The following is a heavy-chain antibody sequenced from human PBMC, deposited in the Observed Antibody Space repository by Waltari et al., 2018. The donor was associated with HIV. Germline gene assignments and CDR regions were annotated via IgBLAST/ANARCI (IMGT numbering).Heavy chain of an antibody. J-gene: IGHJ3*02. CDR3: ARRGIQLWFYASDI. CDR1: GGSISSGSSY. CDR2: IYTSGST. Sequence: QVQLQESGPGLVKPSQTLSLTCTVSGGSISSGSSYWSWIRQPAGKGLEWIGRIYTSGSTNYNPSLKSRVTISVDTSKNQFSLKLSSVTAADTAVYYCARRGIQLWFYASDIWGQGTMVTVSS. V-gene: IGHV4-61*02. D-gene: IGHD5-18*01.